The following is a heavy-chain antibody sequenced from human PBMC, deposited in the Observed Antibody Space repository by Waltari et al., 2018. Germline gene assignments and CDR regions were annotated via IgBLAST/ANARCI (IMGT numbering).Heavy chain of an antibody. V-gene: IGHV3-74*01. D-gene: IGHD6-19*01. CDR1: GFTFSHSW. CDR3: VTTGVAGFY. Sequence: EVQLVESGGGLVQPGGSLRLSCAAYGFTFSHSWMYWVRQSPGKGLVWVFRISMDGSIVNYADSVKGRFTISRDNAKSTLFLQMNSLRVDDTALYYCVTTGVAGFYWGQGTRVTVSS. CDR2: ISMDGSIV. J-gene: IGHJ4*02.